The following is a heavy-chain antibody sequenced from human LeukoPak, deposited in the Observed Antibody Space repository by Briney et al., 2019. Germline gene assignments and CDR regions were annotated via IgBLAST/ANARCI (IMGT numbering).Heavy chain of an antibody. D-gene: IGHD3-22*01. V-gene: IGHV4-39*07. Sequence: SETLSLTCTVSGGSISSSSYYWGWIRQPPGKGLEWIGSIYHSGSTYYNPSLKSRVTISVDTSKNQFSLKLSSVTAADTAVYYCASVSPVVKDFDYWGQGTLVTVSS. CDR3: ASVSPVVKDFDY. CDR1: GGSISSSSYY. J-gene: IGHJ4*02. CDR2: IYHSGST.